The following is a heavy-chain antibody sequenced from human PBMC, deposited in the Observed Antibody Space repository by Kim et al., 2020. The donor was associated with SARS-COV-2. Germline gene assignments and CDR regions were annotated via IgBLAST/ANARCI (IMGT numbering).Heavy chain of an antibody. J-gene: IGHJ1*01. Sequence: NYAQKFQGRVTMTSDTSISTAYRELSRLRSDDTAVYYCASSSHRTTYFQHWGQGTLVTVSS. V-gene: IGHV1-2*02. D-gene: IGHD4-17*01. CDR3: ASSSHRTTYFQH.